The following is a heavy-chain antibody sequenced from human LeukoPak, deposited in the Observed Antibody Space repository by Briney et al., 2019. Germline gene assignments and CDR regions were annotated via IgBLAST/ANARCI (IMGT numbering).Heavy chain of an antibody. CDR2: IYYSGST. J-gene: IGHJ4*02. V-gene: IGHV4-59*01. Sequence: PSETLSLTCTVSGGSISSYYWSWIRQPPGKGLEWIGYIYYSGSTNYNPSLKSRVTISVDTSKNQFSLKLSSVTAADTAVYYCARVKTMVRGVLAVFDYWGQGTLVTVSS. CDR1: GGSISSYY. D-gene: IGHD3-10*01. CDR3: ARVKTMVRGVLAVFDY.